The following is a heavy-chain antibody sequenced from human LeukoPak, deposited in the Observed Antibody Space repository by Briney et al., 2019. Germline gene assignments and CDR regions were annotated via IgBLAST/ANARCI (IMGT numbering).Heavy chain of an antibody. CDR1: GFTFGSFG. CDR3: ARDAAGYVPLDY. V-gene: IGHV3-33*01. CDR2: IWYDGGKK. D-gene: IGHD5-12*01. J-gene: IGHJ4*02. Sequence: GGSLRLSCAASGFTFGSFGMHWVRQAPGKGLEWVAVIWYDGGKKFYPDSVRGRFTISRDNSKNTLDLQMNSLRAEDTAVYYCARDAAGYVPLDYWGQGTLVTVSS.